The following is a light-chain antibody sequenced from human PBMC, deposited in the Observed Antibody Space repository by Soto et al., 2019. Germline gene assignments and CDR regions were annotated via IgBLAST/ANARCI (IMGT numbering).Light chain of an antibody. CDR3: QQSFSIPFT. CDR2: DAS. Sequence: DIQMAQSPSSLSATVGDRVTITCRASQTIGKYLNWYQQQPGKVPKLLIYDASYLQSGVPSRSSGSESGTDFTLNISDLRPEDFATYYCQQSFSIPFTFGPGTKVDI. J-gene: IGKJ3*01. CDR1: QTIGKY. V-gene: IGKV1-39*01.